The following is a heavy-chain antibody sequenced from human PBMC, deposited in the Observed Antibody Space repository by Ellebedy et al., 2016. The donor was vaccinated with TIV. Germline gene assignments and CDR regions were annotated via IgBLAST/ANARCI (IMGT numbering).Heavy chain of an antibody. CDR3: ARDHYWNDAFDI. CDR2: IYYSGST. D-gene: IGHD1-1*01. Sequence: SETLSLTCTVSGGSISSSSYYWVWIRQSPGKGLEWIGSIYYSGSTYYNPSLKSRITISIDTSKNQFSLKLTSVTAADTAVYYCARDHYWNDAFDIWGQGTMVTVSS. V-gene: IGHV4-39*07. CDR1: GGSISSSSYY. J-gene: IGHJ3*02.